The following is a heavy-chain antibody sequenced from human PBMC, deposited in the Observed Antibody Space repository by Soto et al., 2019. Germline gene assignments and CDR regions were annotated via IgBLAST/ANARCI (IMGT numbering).Heavy chain of an antibody. CDR1: DGSISSCGYY. J-gene: IGHJ5*02. V-gene: IGHV4-31*03. CDR2: IYYSGST. D-gene: IGHD6-13*01. Sequence: PSETPALTCTVSDGSISSCGYYWSWIRQHPGKGLEWIGYIYYSGSTYYNPSLKSRVTISVDTSKNQFSLKLSSVTAADTAVYYCAREIKAAGTGNNWFDPWGQGTLVTVSS. CDR3: AREIKAAGTGNNWFDP.